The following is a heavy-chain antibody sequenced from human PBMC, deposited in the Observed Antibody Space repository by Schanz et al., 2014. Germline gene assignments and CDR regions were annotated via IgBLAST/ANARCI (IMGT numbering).Heavy chain of an antibody. V-gene: IGHV3-66*01. J-gene: IGHJ3*01. CDR1: GFTVNTNY. CDR2: MYINSGST. D-gene: IGHD5-12*01. CDR3: ARDGGRDGYNLAFDV. Sequence: VRLMESGGGVVRPGGSLRLSCAASGFTVNTNYMSWVRQAPGKGLEWISSMYINSGSTQYADSVKGRFIISRDSSKNTLFLQMNSLRAEDTAVYFCARDGGRDGYNLAFDVWGQGTLVTVSS.